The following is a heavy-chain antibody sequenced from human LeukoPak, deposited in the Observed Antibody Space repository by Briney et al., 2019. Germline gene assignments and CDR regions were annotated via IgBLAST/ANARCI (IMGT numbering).Heavy chain of an antibody. Sequence: GGSLRLSCAASGFTFSSYWMNWARQAPGKGLEWVASINHNGNVNYYVDSVKGRFAISRDNAKNSLYLQMSNLRAEGTAVYFCARGGGLDVWGQGATVTVSS. D-gene: IGHD3-16*01. J-gene: IGHJ6*02. CDR3: ARGGGLDV. V-gene: IGHV3-7*03. CDR2: INHNGNVN. CDR1: GFTFSSYW.